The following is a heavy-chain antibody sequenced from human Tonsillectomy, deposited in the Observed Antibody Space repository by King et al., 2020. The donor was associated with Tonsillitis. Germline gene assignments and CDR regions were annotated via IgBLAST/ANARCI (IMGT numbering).Heavy chain of an antibody. CDR2: ISGSGRTT. D-gene: IGHD2-15*01. Sequence: VQLVESGGGLVQPGGSLRLSCAASGFTFSTYAMTWVRQAPGKGLEWVSAISGSGRTTYHADSVKGRFTISRDNSKNTLYLQMNSLRAEDTAIYYCAKDGSSFDYYFYMDVWGKGTTVTVSS. CDR1: GFTFSTYA. V-gene: IGHV3-23*04. CDR3: AKDGSSFDYYFYMDV. J-gene: IGHJ6*03.